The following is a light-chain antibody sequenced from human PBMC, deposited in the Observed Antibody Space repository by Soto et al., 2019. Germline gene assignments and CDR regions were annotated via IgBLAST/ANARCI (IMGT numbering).Light chain of an antibody. V-gene: IGLV1-40*01. Sequence: QSVLTQPPSVSGAPGQRVTISCTGSSSNIGAGYDVHWYQQLPGTAPKLLIYDNRNRPSGVPDRFSGSKSGTSASLAITGLHAEDEADYYCQSYDSSLSAYVFGTGTKLTVL. CDR2: DNR. CDR1: SSNIGAGYD. CDR3: QSYDSSLSAYV. J-gene: IGLJ1*01.